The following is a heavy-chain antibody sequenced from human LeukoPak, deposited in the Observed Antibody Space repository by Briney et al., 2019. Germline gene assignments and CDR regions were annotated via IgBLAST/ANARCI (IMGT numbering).Heavy chain of an antibody. J-gene: IGHJ6*03. CDR1: GYTFTSYY. CDR2: INPSGGST. V-gene: IGHV1-46*01. D-gene: IGHD3-10*01. CDR3: AREAYYYGSGSWRWDGVGYYYYYMDV. Sequence: GASVKVSCKASGYTFTSYYMHWVRQAPGQGLEWMGIINPSGGSTSYAQKFQGRVTMTRDTSTSTVYMELSSLRSEDTAVYYCAREAYYYGSGSWRWDGVGYYYYYMDVWGKGTTVTISS.